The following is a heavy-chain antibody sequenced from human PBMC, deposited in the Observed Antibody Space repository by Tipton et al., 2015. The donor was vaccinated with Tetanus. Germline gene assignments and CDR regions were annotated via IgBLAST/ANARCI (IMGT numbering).Heavy chain of an antibody. V-gene: IGHV4-30-2*03. J-gene: IGHJ6*02. CDR3: ARHSSSWDDYYYYGLDV. CDR1: GGYISSGGYY. Sequence: TLSLTCSVSGGYISSGGYYWSWIRQHPGKGLEWIGSVSYSGTTNYTPSLKSRITISRDASKNQFSLMLRSVTAADTAMYYCARHSSSWDDYYYYGLDVWGQGTTVTVSS. D-gene: IGHD6-13*01. CDR2: VSYSGTT.